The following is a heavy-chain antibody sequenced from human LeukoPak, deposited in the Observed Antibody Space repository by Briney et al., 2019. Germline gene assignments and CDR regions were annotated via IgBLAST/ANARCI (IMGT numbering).Heavy chain of an antibody. V-gene: IGHV1-46*01. CDR3: ARDQERFDY. Sequence: VASVKVSCKASGYTFTSNYIHWVRQAPGQGLEWMGMIYPRDGSTSYAQKFQGRVTVTRDTSTSTVHMELSGLRSEDTAVYYCARDQERFDYWGQGTLVTVSS. CDR1: GYTFTSNY. CDR2: IYPRDGST. D-gene: IGHD1-1*01. J-gene: IGHJ4*02.